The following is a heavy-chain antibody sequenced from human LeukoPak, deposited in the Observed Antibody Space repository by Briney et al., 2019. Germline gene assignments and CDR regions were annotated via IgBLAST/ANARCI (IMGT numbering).Heavy chain of an antibody. Sequence: GASVKVSCKASGYTFTSYDINWVRQATGQGLEWMGWMNPNSGNTGYAQKFQGRVTITRNTSISTAYMELSSLRSGDTAVYYCARTRYNWNDRDAFDIWGQGTMVTASS. D-gene: IGHD1-1*01. CDR1: GYTFTSYD. V-gene: IGHV1-8*03. CDR2: MNPNSGNT. J-gene: IGHJ3*02. CDR3: ARTRYNWNDRDAFDI.